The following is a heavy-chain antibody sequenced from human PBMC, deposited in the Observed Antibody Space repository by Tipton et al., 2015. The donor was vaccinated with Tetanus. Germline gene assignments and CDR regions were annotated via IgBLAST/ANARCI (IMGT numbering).Heavy chain of an antibody. CDR1: GGSSSSFY. CDR2: INQRGT. J-gene: IGHJ5*02. CDR3: AILPKHWQAPRGVP. Sequence: TLSLTCAVSGGSSSSFYWSWIRQPPGGGLEWIGEINQRGTTYNPSLNRRATISVDSSATQLSLSLTSVTAADTAVYFCAILPKHWQAPRGVPRGQGVLVTVSS. V-gene: IGHV4-34*01. D-gene: IGHD1-1*01.